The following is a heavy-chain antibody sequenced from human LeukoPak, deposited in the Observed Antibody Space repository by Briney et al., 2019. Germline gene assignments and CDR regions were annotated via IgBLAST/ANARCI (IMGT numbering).Heavy chain of an antibody. V-gene: IGHV3-15*01. D-gene: IGHD4-23*01. CDR1: GFTFSQAW. CDR2: IKSKADAETT. CDR3: AADYVGGNYPIDY. J-gene: IGHJ4*02. Sequence: PGGSLRLSCAASGFTFSQAWMSWVRQAPGKGLEWVGRIKSKADAETTDYAAPVKGRFTISRDDSENTLYLQMNSLRTEDTALYYCAADYVGGNYPIDYWGQGTLVTVSS.